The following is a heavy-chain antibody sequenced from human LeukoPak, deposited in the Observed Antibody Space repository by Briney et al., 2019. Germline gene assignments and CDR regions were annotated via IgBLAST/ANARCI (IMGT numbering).Heavy chain of an antibody. CDR2: IIPILGIA. V-gene: IGHV1-69*04. CDR1: GGTFSSYA. D-gene: IGHD1-26*01. J-gene: IGHJ4*02. Sequence: SVKVSCKASGGTFSSYAISWVRQAPGQGLEWMGRIIPILGIANYAQKFQGRVTITADKSTSTAYIELSSLRSEDTAVYYCARRVGATTAFDYWGQGTLVTVSS. CDR3: ARRVGATTAFDY.